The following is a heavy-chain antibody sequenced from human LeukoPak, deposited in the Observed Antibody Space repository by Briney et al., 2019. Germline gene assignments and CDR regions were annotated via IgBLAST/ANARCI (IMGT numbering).Heavy chain of an antibody. J-gene: IGHJ4*02. CDR3: AKDGGIAARLVDN. V-gene: IGHV3-23*01. CDR2: MSGSGGST. D-gene: IGHD6-6*01. Sequence: GGSLRLSCAASGFTLSSYTVNWVRQAPGKGLEWVSAMSGSGGSTYYADSVRGRFTISRDNSKNTLYLQMNSLRVEDTAIYYCAKDGGIAARLVDNWGQGTLVTVSS. CDR1: GFTLSSYT.